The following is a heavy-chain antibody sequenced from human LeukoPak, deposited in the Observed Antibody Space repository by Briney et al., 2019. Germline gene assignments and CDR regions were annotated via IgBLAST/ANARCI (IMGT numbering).Heavy chain of an antibody. Sequence: SETLSLTCTVSGGSISSGGYYWSWIRQHPGKGLEWIGYIYYSGSTYYNPSLKSRVTISVDTSKNQFSLKLSSVTAADTAVYYCARVPLHYYYGMDVWGQGTTVTVSS. V-gene: IGHV4-31*03. CDR2: IYYSGST. CDR1: GGSISSGGYY. CDR3: ARVPLHYYYGMDV. J-gene: IGHJ6*02.